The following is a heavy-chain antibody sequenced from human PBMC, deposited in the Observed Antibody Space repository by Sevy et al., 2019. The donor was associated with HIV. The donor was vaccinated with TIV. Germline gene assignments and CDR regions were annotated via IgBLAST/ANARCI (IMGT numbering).Heavy chain of an antibody. J-gene: IGHJ6*02. CDR2: IYHSGST. D-gene: IGHD2-2*02. Sequence: SETLSLTCAVSGYSISSGYYWGWIRQPPGKGLEWIGSIYHSGSTYYNPSLKSRVTISVDTSKNQFSLKLSSVTAADTAVYDCARAIVVPAAIHEGYYYYGMDVWGQRTTVTVSS. CDR1: GYSISSGYY. V-gene: IGHV4-38-2*01. CDR3: ARAIVVPAAIHEGYYYYGMDV.